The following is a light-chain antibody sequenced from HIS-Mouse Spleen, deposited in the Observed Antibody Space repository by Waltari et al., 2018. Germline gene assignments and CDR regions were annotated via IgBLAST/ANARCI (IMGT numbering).Light chain of an antibody. V-gene: IGLV2-14*01. J-gene: IGLJ3*02. CDR1: SSDVGCYNY. CDR2: EVS. Sequence: QSALTQPASVSGSPGQSITIPCTGTSSDVGCYNYVSWYHQHPGKAPKRMIYEVSNRPSGVSNRFSGSKSGNTASLTISGLQAEDEADYYCSSYTSSSTWVFGGGTKLTVL. CDR3: SSYTSSSTWV.